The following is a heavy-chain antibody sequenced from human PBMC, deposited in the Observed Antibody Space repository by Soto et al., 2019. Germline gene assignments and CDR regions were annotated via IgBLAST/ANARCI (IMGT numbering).Heavy chain of an antibody. CDR2: IIPIGGST. D-gene: IGHD3-22*01. Sequence: ASVKVSCKASGGTFTSYASSWVRQAPGQGLEWMGIIIPIGGSTSYAQKFQGRVTMTRDTSTSTVYMELSSLRSEDTAVYYCARGDYYDSSGYSQVGAFDIWGQGTMVTVSS. V-gene: IGHV1-46*03. J-gene: IGHJ3*02. CDR3: ARGDYYDSSGYSQVGAFDI. CDR1: GGTFTSYA.